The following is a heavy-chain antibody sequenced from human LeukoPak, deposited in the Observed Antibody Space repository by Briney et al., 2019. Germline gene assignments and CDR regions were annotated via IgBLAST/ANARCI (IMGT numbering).Heavy chain of an antibody. D-gene: IGHD3-22*01. V-gene: IGHV4-39*01. CDR1: GGSISSSSYY. CDR3: ARLDYYDSSGSQSQRWFDP. Sequence: SSETLSLTCTVSGGSISSSSYYWGWIRQPPGKGLEWIGSIYYSGSTYYNPSLKSRVTISVDTSKNQFSLKLSSVTAADTAVYYCARLDYYDSSGSQSQRWFDPWGQGTLVTVSS. CDR2: IYYSGST. J-gene: IGHJ5*02.